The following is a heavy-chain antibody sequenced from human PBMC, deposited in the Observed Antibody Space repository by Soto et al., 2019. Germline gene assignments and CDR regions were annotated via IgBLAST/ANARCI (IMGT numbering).Heavy chain of an antibody. CDR3: ARAILTGYYIPENH. Sequence: ASVKVSCTASGYTFTSYYMHWVRQAPGQGLEWMGIINPSSGSTNYAQKLQGRVTMTTDTSTSTAYMELRSLRSDDTAVYYCARAILTGYYIPENHWGQGTLVTVSS. V-gene: IGHV1-46*01. J-gene: IGHJ5*02. CDR2: INPSSGST. D-gene: IGHD3-9*01. CDR1: GYTFTSYY.